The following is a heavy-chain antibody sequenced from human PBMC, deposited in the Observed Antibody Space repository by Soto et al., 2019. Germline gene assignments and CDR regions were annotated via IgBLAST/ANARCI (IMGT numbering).Heavy chain of an antibody. J-gene: IGHJ6*02. CDR2: IYYSGNT. D-gene: IGHD3-9*01. CDR1: GDSVTSGDYY. V-gene: IGHV4-61*08. Sequence: SETLSLTCTVSGDSVTSGDYYWSWIRQPPGKGLEWIGYIYYSGNTNYSPSLKSRVAISLDTSKNQFSLKLTSVTAADTAVYFCARADYEILTGSYAMDVWGQGTTVTVSS. CDR3: ARADYEILTGSYAMDV.